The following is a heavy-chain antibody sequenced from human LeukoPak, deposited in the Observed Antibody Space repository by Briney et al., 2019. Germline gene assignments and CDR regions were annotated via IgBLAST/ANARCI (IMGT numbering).Heavy chain of an antibody. Sequence: QAGGSLRLSCAASGSTFTDYEMYWVRQTPGKGLVWVSRIISDGTGTNYADSVKGRFTISRDNAKNTLYLQMNSLRAEDTAVYYCARGNYGFDYWGQGTLVTVSS. D-gene: IGHD1-7*01. CDR2: IISDGTGT. CDR3: ARGNYGFDY. V-gene: IGHV3-74*01. CDR1: GSTFTDYE. J-gene: IGHJ4*02.